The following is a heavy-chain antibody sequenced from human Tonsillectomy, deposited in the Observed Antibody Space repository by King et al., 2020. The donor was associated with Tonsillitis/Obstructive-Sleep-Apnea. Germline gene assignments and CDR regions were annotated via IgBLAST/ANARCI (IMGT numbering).Heavy chain of an antibody. J-gene: IGHJ4*02. CDR2: IRSKANSYAT. V-gene: IGHV3-73*01. D-gene: IGHD5-12*01. Sequence: VQLVESGGGLVQPGGSLKLSCAASGFTFSDSTMHWVRQASGKGLEWVGRIRSKANSYATVYGASVKGRVTISRDDSKNTAYLQMNSLKTEDTAVYHCTTGYGDYWGQGTLVTVSS. CDR3: TTGYGDY. CDR1: GFTFSDST.